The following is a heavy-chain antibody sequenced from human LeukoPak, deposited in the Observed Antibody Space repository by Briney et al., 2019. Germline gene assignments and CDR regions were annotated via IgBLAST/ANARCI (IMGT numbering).Heavy chain of an antibody. Sequence: GGSLRLSCAASGFTFSSYGMHWVRQAPGEGLEWVAVISYDGSNKYYADSVKGRFTISRDNSKNTLYLQMNSLRAEDTAVYYCVRAGSRSGWTGGDYWGQGTLVTVSS. D-gene: IGHD6-19*01. CDR2: ISYDGSNK. CDR1: GFTFSSYG. J-gene: IGHJ4*02. V-gene: IGHV3-30*03. CDR3: VRAGSRSGWTGGDY.